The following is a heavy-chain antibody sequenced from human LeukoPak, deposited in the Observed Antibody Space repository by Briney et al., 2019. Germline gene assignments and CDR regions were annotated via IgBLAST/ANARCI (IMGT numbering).Heavy chain of an antibody. Sequence: SQTLSLTCTVSGGSIGSGGYSWSWIRQHPGKGLEWIGYIYYSGSTYYNPSLKSRVTISVDTSKNQFSLKLSSVTAADTAVYYCARERVAAGSDYWGQGTLVTVSS. V-gene: IGHV4-31*03. CDR3: ARERVAAGSDY. D-gene: IGHD6-13*01. CDR2: IYYSGST. CDR1: GGSIGSGGYS. J-gene: IGHJ4*02.